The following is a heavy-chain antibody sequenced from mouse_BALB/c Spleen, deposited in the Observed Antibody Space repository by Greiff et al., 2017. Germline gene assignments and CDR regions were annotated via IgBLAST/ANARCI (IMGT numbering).Heavy chain of an antibody. V-gene: IGHV5-9-3*01. CDR1: GFTFTNHS. J-gene: IGHJ4*01. Sequence: VPLVESGGGLVKPGGSLKLSCAASGFTFTNHSLSWVRQTPEERLEWVANISSGGSYTYYPDSVKGRFTISRDNAKNTLYLQMSSLRSEDTAMYYCAREGYDDDSGAMDYWGQGTSVTVSA. CDR2: ISSGGSYT. CDR3: AREGYDDDSGAMDY. D-gene: IGHD2-4*01.